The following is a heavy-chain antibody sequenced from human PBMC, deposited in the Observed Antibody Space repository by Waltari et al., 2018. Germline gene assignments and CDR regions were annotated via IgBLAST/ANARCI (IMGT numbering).Heavy chain of an antibody. J-gene: IGHJ4*02. CDR1: GFTFSSYG. Sequence: VQLVESGGGVVQPGRSLRLSCPASGFTFSSYGMHWVRQAPGKGLEWVSAISGSGGSTYYADSVKGRFTISRDNSKNTLYLQMNSLRAEDTAVYYCAKDADPYDYGAHMGDYWGQGTLLTVSS. V-gene: IGHV3-23*04. CDR2: ISGSGGST. CDR3: AKDADPYDYGAHMGDY. D-gene: IGHD4-17*01.